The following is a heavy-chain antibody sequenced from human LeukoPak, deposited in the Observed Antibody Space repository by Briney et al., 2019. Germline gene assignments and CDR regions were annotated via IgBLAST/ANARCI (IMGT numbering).Heavy chain of an antibody. CDR1: GFTFISYW. D-gene: IGHD3-22*01. CDR2: INSDGSTT. V-gene: IGHV3-74*01. CDR3: ARGHHYYDSSAYYY. J-gene: IGHJ4*02. Sequence: GGSLRLSCAASGFTFISYWMHCVRQAPGKGLVWVSRINSDGSTTSYAASVKGRFTISRDTAKNTLYLQMNSLRAEDTAVYYCARGHHYYDSSAYYYWGQRTLVTVSA.